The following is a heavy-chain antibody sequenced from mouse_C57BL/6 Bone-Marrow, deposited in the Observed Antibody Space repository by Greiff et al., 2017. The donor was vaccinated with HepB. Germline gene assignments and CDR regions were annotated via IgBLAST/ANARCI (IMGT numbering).Heavy chain of an antibody. CDR3: AREGTGAMDY. Sequence: VQLKESGGGLVKPGGSLKLSCAASGFTFSDYGMHWVRQAPEKGLEWVAYISSGSSTIYYADTVKGRFTISRDNAKNTLFLQMTSLRSEDTAMYYCAREGTGAMDYWGQGTSVTVSS. CDR1: GFTFSDYG. CDR2: ISSGSSTI. D-gene: IGHD3-3*01. J-gene: IGHJ4*01. V-gene: IGHV5-17*01.